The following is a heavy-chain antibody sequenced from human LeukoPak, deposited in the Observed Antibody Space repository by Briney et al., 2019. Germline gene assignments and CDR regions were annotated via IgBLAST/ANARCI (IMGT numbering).Heavy chain of an antibody. V-gene: IGHV3-33*01. CDR3: AREEGYCSGGSCYLSPSYFDY. CDR2: IWYDGSNK. D-gene: IGHD2-15*01. Sequence: QPGRSLRLSCAASGFTFSSYGMHWVRQAPGKGLEWVAVIWYDGSNKYYADSVMGRFTISRDNSKNTLYLQMNSLRAEDTAVYYCAREEGYCSGGSCYLSPSYFDYWGQGTLVTVSS. J-gene: IGHJ4*02. CDR1: GFTFSSYG.